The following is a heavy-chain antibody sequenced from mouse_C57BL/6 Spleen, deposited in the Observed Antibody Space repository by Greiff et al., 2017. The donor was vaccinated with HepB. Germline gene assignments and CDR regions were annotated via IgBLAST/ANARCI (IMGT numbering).Heavy chain of an antibody. D-gene: IGHD1-1*01. CDR2: IRNKANNHAT. J-gene: IGHJ3*01. Sequence: EVKLLESGGGLVQPGGSMKLSCAASGFTFSDAWMDWVRQSPEKGLEWVAEIRNKANNHATYYAESVKGRFTISRDDSKSSVYLQMNSLRAEDTGIYYCTRPVGDYGSSLFWFAYWGQGTLVTVSA. CDR1: GFTFSDAW. CDR3: TRPVGDYGSSLFWFAY. V-gene: IGHV6-6*01.